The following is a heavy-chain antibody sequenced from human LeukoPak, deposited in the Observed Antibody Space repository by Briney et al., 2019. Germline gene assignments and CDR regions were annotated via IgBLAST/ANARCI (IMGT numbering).Heavy chain of an antibody. CDR2: IIPIFGTA. Sequence: ASVKVSCKASGGTFSRYAISWGRQAPGRWLEWMGGIIPIFGTANYAQKFQGRVTITADESTSTAYMELSSLRSEDTAVYYCARGIATSSGYSWGQGTLVTVSS. J-gene: IGHJ4*02. D-gene: IGHD3-22*01. CDR3: ARGIATSSGYS. CDR1: GGTFSRYA. V-gene: IGHV1-69*01.